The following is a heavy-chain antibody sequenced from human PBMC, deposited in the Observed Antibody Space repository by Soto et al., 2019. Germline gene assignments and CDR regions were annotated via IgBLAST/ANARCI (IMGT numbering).Heavy chain of an antibody. CDR1: GFIFSNYE. J-gene: IGHJ4*02. CDR2: ISSSGVTR. CDR3: ARIEGDDPGNY. Sequence: EVQLVESGGGLEQPGGSLRLSCAASGFIFSNYEMKWVRQAPGKGLEWVSYISSSGVTRYYADSVKGRFTISRDNARNSLYLQMNGLRAEDTAVYYCARIEGDDPGNYWGQGTLVTVSS. V-gene: IGHV3-48*03.